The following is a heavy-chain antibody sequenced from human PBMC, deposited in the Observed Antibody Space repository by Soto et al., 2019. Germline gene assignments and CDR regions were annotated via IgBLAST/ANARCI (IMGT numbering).Heavy chain of an antibody. CDR1: GGSISSGDYY. CDR2: IYYSGST. J-gene: IGHJ5*02. V-gene: IGHV4-30-4*01. D-gene: IGHD5-12*01. CDR3: ARVGVATLCPGNNWFDP. Sequence: QVQLQESGPGLVKPSQTLSLTCTVSGGSISSGDYYWSWIRQPPGKGLEWIGYIYYSGSTYYNPSLKRRITISVDTSKNQSPLHLSSVTAAETAMYYWARVGVATLCPGNNWFDPWGQGTMVTVSS.